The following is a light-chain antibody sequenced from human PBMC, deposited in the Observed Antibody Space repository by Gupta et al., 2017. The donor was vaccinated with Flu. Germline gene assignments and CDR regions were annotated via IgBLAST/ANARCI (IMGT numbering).Light chain of an antibody. Sequence: DIQMTQSPSSLSASVGDRVTITCRASQSISSYLNWYQQKPGKAPELLIYAASSLQSGVPSRFSGSGSGTDFTLTISSLQGEDSATFYCQESDSEPYTFGQGTKLEIK. CDR1: QSISSY. J-gene: IGKJ2*01. CDR3: QESDSEPYT. V-gene: IGKV1-39*01. CDR2: AAS.